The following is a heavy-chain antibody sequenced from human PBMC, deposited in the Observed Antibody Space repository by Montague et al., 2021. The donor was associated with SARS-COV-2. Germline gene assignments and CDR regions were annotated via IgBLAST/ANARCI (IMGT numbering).Heavy chain of an antibody. Sequence: SLRLSCAASGFTFSSHAMHWVRQAPGKGLEWVANISYDGSNKYYADSVKGRFTISRDNSKNTLYLQMNSLRAEDTAVYYCARDDGSGSYYVSFDYWGQGTLVTVSS. CDR3: ARDDGSGSYYVSFDY. D-gene: IGHD3-10*01. J-gene: IGHJ4*02. V-gene: IGHV3-30*04. CDR2: ISYDGSNK. CDR1: GFTFSSHA.